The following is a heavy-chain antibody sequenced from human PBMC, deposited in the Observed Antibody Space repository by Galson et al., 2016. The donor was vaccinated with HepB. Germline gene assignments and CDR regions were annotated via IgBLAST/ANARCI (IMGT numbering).Heavy chain of an antibody. D-gene: IGHD1-26*01. CDR3: ATSGSYGDFDY. CDR2: IYPGDSET. Sequence: QSGAEVKKSGESLQISCKASGYTFITKWIGWVRQMPGEGLEWMGNIYPGDSETRYSPYFQGQVTFSADKSISTAYLQWSSLKASDTAMNYCATSGSYGDFDYWGQGTLVIVSS. J-gene: IGHJ4*02. CDR1: GYTFITKW. V-gene: IGHV5-51*01.